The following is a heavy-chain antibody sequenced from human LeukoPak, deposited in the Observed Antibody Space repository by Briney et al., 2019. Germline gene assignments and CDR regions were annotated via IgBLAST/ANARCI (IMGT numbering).Heavy chain of an antibody. CDR2: ISYDGSNK. CDR1: GFTFSSYA. V-gene: IGHV3-30*04. J-gene: IGHJ4*02. Sequence: GGSLRLSCAASGFTFSSYAMHWVRQAPGKGLEWVAVISYDGSNKYYADSVKGRFTISRDNSKNTLYLQMNSLRAEDTAVYYCARWATYYYDSTRDSGFAYFDYWGQGTLVTVSS. D-gene: IGHD3-22*01. CDR3: ARWATYYYDSTRDSGFAYFDY.